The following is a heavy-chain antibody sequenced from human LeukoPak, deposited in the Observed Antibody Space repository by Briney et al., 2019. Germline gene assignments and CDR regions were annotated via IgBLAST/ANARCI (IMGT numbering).Heavy chain of an antibody. CDR1: GFTFSSYA. CDR2: ISYDGSNK. Sequence: PGRSLRLSCAASGFTFSSYAMHWVRQAPGKGLEWVAVISYDGSNKYYADSVKGRFTISRDNSKNTLYLQMNSLRAEDTAVYYCASPVLDDILTDDAFDIWGQGTMVTASS. J-gene: IGHJ3*02. D-gene: IGHD3-9*01. V-gene: IGHV3-30*04. CDR3: ASPVLDDILTDDAFDI.